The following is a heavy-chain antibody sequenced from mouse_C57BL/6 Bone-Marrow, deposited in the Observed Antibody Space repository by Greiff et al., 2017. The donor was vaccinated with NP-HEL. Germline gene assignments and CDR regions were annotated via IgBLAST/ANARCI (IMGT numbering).Heavy chain of an antibody. J-gene: IGHJ1*03. CDR2: IYPGDGDT. CDR1: GYAFSSYW. D-gene: IGHD1-1*01. V-gene: IGHV1-80*01. Sequence: QVQLQQSGAELVKPGASVKISCKASGYAFSSYWMNWVKQRPGKGLEWIGQIYPGDGDTNYNGKFKGKATLTADKSSSTAYMQLSSLTSEDSAVYFCATGSYYGSSYDDWYFDVWGTGTTVTVSS. CDR3: ATGSYYGSSYDDWYFDV.